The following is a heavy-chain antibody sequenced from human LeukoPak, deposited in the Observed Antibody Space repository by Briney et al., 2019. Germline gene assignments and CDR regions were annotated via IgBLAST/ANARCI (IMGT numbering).Heavy chain of an antibody. Sequence: PSETLSLTCTVSGGSINSYYWSWIRQPPGKGLEWIGYIYNSGSANYNPSLKSRVTISVDTSKNQFSLKLSSVTAADTAVYYCASYDSSGYYSDYWGQGTLVTVSS. CDR2: IYNSGSA. CDR1: GGSINSYY. J-gene: IGHJ4*02. V-gene: IGHV4-4*08. CDR3: ASYDSSGYYSDY. D-gene: IGHD3-22*01.